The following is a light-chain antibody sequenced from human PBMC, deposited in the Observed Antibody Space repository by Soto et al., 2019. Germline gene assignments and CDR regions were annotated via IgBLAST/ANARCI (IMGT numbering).Light chain of an antibody. CDR3: ISYTSSSTWV. V-gene: IGLV1-40*01. Sequence: QSVLTQPPSVSGAPGQRVTISCAGYGSNIGASYDVHWYQQHPGKAPKLMIYEVSNRPSGVSDRFSGSRSGNTASLTISGLQAEDESDYYCISYTSSSTWVFGGGTKVTVL. J-gene: IGLJ3*02. CDR2: EVS. CDR1: GSNIGASYD.